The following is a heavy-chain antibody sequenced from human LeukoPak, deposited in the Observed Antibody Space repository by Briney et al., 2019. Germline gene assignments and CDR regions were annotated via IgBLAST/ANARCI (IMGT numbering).Heavy chain of an antibody. CDR1: GFTFSGYD. V-gene: IGHV3-13*04. Sequence: GGSLRLSCAASGFTFSGYDMHWVRQGTGKGLECVSAIGTAGDTYYPGSVKGRFTISRENAKNSLFLQMNSLRAGDTAVYFCARSVTVTTFPYFDYWGQGTLVTVSS. D-gene: IGHD4-17*01. CDR2: IGTAGDT. CDR3: ARSVTVTTFPYFDY. J-gene: IGHJ4*02.